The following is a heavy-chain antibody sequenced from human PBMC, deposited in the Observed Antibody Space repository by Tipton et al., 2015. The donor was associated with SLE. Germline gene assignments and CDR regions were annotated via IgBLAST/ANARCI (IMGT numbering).Heavy chain of an antibody. Sequence: GLVKPSQTLSLTCAISGDSVSSNSAAWNWIRQSPSRGLEWLGRTYYRSKWYNDYAVSVKSRITINPDTSKNQFSLQLNSVTPEDTAVYYCARDNRKQWLVYGDAFDIWGQGTEVTVSS. V-gene: IGHV6-1*01. J-gene: IGHJ3*02. CDR3: ARDNRKQWLVYGDAFDI. CDR1: GDSVSSNSAA. D-gene: IGHD6-19*01. CDR2: TYYRSKWYN.